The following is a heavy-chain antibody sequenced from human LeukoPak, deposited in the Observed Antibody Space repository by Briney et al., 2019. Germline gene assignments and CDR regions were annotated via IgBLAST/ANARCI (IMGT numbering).Heavy chain of an antibody. V-gene: IGHV3-21*01. D-gene: IGHD5-18*01. CDR3: ARDFGSDTAMVPDYYGMDV. Sequence: PGGSLRLSCAASEFTFSSYSMNWVRQAPGKGLEWVSSISSSSSYIYYADSVKGRFTISRDNAKNSLYPQMNSLRAEDTAVYYCARDFGSDTAMVPDYYGMDVWGQGTTVTVSS. CDR1: EFTFSSYS. J-gene: IGHJ6*02. CDR2: ISSSSSYI.